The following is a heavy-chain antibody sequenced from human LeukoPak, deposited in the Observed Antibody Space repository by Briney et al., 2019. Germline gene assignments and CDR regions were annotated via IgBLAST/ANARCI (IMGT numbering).Heavy chain of an antibody. CDR1: GFTFSSAW. D-gene: IGHD4-23*01. CDR2: ISSSSSHI. Sequence: PGGSLSLSCAASGFTFSSAWMNWFRKAPGKGREWVSSISSSSSHIYYADSVKGRFTISRDNAKNSLYLQMNSLRAEDTAVYYCASFDYGGNSLHDAFDIWGQGTMVTVSS. V-gene: IGHV3-21*01. CDR3: ASFDYGGNSLHDAFDI. J-gene: IGHJ3*02.